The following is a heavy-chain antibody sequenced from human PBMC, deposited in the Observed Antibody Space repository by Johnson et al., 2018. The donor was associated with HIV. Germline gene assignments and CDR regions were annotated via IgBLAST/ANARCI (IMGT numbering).Heavy chain of an antibody. J-gene: IGHJ3*02. CDR3: ARLEELLRAFDI. D-gene: IGHD1-26*01. V-gene: IGHV3-66*02. CDR2: IYSGGST. CDR1: GFTFSDYY. Sequence: VHLVESGGGLVKPGGSLRLSCAASGFTFSDYYMSWIRQAPGKGLEWVSVIYSGGSTYYAESVKGRFTISRDNSKNTLYLQMNSLRAEDTAVYYCARLEELLRAFDIWGQGTMVTVSS.